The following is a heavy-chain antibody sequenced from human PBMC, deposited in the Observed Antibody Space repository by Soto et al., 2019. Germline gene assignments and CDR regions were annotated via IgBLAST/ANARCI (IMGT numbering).Heavy chain of an antibody. D-gene: IGHD1-1*01. CDR1: GGTFSSYA. CDR2: IIPIFGTA. V-gene: IGHV1-69*06. Sequence: QVQLVQSGAEVKKPGSSVKVSCKASGGTFSSYAISWVRQAPGQGLEWMGGIIPIFGTANYAQKFQGRVTITADKSTSTSYMELSSLRSEDKAVYYCARDARVGRVHGSGYYYYCMDVWGQGTTVTVSS. CDR3: ARDARVGRVHGSGYYYYCMDV. J-gene: IGHJ6*02.